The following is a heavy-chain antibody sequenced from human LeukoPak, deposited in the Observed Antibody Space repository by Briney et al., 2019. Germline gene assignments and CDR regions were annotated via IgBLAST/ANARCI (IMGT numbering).Heavy chain of an antibody. J-gene: IGHJ4*02. D-gene: IGHD1-26*01. V-gene: IGHV3-30*04. Sequence: GRSLRLSCAGSAFTLSSHSMHLVRQAPGKVLVWVAAISYDGRTTYYADSVKGRFTISKDTSKNTLYLEMDSLRPEDTAIYYCTRDGIVGARSFDSWGQGILVTVSS. CDR3: TRDGIVGARSFDS. CDR2: ISYDGRTT. CDR1: AFTLSSHS.